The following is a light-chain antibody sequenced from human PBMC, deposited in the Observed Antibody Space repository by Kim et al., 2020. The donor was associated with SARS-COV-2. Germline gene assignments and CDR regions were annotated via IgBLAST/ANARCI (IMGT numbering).Light chain of an antibody. CDR2: EAS. Sequence: ASVGDRVTITCRASQDISSWLGWYQQKPGKAPKVLIYEASNLQSGVPSRFSASGSGTDFTLTINSLQPEDFATYYCQQTHSFPLTFGGGTKVDIK. J-gene: IGKJ4*01. V-gene: IGKV1D-12*01. CDR3: QQTHSFPLT. CDR1: QDISSW.